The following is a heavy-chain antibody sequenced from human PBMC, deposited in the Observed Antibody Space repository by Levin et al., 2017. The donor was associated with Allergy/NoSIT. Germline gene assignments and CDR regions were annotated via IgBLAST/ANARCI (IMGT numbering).Heavy chain of an antibody. Sequence: GESLKISCKGSGYSFTSYWIGWVRQMPGKGLEWMGIIYPGDSDTRYSPSFQGQVTISADKSISTAYLQWSSLKASDTAMYYCARPTSRTDVAFDIWGQGTMVTVSS. CDR1: GYSFTSYW. CDR3: ARPTSRTDVAFDI. J-gene: IGHJ3*02. CDR2: IYPGDSDT. D-gene: IGHD2-2*01. V-gene: IGHV5-51*01.